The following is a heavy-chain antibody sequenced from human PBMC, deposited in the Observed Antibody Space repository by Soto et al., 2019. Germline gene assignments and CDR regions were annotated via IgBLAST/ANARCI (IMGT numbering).Heavy chain of an antibody. V-gene: IGHV1-69*13. CDR2: IIPMFGTA. D-gene: IGHD6-13*01. CDR1: GGTFSTYA. J-gene: IGHJ5*02. Sequence: SVKVSCKAPGGTFSTYAISWVRQAPGQGLEWMGGIIPMFGTANYAQRFQDRVTITADESTNTVYMELSSLRAEDTAVYYCTKGGIAAAGTRNWFDPWGQGTLVTVSS. CDR3: TKGGIAAAGTRNWFDP.